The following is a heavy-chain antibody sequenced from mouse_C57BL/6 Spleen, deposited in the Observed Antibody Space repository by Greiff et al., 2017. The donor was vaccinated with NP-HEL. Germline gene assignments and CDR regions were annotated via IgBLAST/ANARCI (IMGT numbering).Heavy chain of an antibody. V-gene: IGHV7-3*01. CDR2: IRNKANGYTT. CDR3: AISLPGPYYVDY. D-gene: IGHD4-1*01. J-gene: IGHJ2*01. CDR1: GFTFTDYY. Sequence: EVQVVESGGGLVQPGGSLSLSCAASGFTFTDYYMSWVRQPPGKALEWLGFIRNKANGYTTEYSASVKGRFTISRDNSQSILYLQMNALRAEDSATSYFAISLPGPYYVDYWGQGTTLTVSS.